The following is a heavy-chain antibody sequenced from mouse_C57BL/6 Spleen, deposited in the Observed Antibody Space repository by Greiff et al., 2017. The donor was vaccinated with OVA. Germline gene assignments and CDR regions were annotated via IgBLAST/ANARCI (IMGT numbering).Heavy chain of an antibody. CDR3: ARDSSGTGYFDV. J-gene: IGHJ1*03. CDR1: GYTFTSYW. Sequence: QVQLQQPGAELVMPGASVKLSCKASGYTFTSYWMHWVKQRPGRLEWIGEIDPSDSYTNYNQKFKGKSTLTVDKSSSTAYMQLSSLTSEDSAVYYCARDSSGTGYFDVWGTGTTVTVSS. CDR2: IDPSDSYT. D-gene: IGHD3-2*02. V-gene: IGHV1-69*01.